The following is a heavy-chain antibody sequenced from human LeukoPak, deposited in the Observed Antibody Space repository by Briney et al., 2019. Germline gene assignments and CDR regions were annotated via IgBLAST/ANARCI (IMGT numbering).Heavy chain of an antibody. D-gene: IGHD1-26*01. CDR2: IKQDGSEK. Sequence: PGGSLRLSCAASGFTFSSYWMSWVRQAPGKGLERVANIKQDGSEKYYVDSVKGRFTISRDNAKNSLYLQMNSLRAEDTAVYYCARDRKTYSGSYYRILDYWGQRTLVTVSS. CDR3: ARDRKTYSGSYYRILDY. V-gene: IGHV3-7*01. CDR1: GFTFSSYW. J-gene: IGHJ4*02.